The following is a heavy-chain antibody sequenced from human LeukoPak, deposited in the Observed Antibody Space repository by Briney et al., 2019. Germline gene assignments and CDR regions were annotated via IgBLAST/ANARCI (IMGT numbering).Heavy chain of an antibody. CDR2: IYYSGST. J-gene: IGHJ4*02. D-gene: IGHD3-10*01. V-gene: IGHV4-59*01. CDR3: ARVGTYGSGSYLSWLDY. CDR1: GGSFSGYY. Sequence: SETLSLTCAVYGGSFSGYYWSWIRQPPGKGLEWIGYIYYSGSTNYNPSLKSRVTISVDTSKNQFSLKLGSVTAADTAVYYCARVGTYGSGSYLSWLDYWGQGTLVTVSS.